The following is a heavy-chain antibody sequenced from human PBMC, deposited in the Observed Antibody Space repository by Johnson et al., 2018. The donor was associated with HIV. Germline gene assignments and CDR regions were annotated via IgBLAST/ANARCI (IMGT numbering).Heavy chain of an antibody. CDR2: MWYDGSNK. CDR1: GFTFSNAW. Sequence: VQLVESGGGLVKPGGSLRLSCAASGFTFSNAWMSWVRQAPDKGLEWVAVMWYDGSNKYYADYVKGRFTISRDNSKNTLYLQMGSLRAEDMAVYYCARDRGSGAFDIWGQGTMVTVSS. D-gene: IGHD3-10*01. V-gene: IGHV3-33*08. CDR3: ARDRGSGAFDI. J-gene: IGHJ3*02.